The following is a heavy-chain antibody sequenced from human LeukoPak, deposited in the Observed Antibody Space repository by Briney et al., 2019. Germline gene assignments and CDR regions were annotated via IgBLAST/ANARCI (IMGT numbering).Heavy chain of an antibody. CDR3: ARDRGTWNDDGFDY. V-gene: IGHV4-38-2*02. J-gene: IGHJ4*02. CDR2: MYHTGST. CDR1: GYSMSSGYY. D-gene: IGHD1-1*01. Sequence: SETLSLTCTVSGYSMSSGYYWGWIRQPPERGLEWIGSMYHTGSTYYNPSLKSRVNISVDKSKNQFSLKLSSVTAADTAVYYCARDRGTWNDDGFDYWGQGTLVTVSS.